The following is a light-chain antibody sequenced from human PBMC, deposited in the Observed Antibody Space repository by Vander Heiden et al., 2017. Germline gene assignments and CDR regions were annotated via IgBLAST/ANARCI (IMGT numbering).Light chain of an antibody. V-gene: IGKV3-15*01. Sequence: EIVLTQSPATLSLSPGQRASLSCRASQSVHINVAWYQQRPGQAPSLLIHAASTRATGVPDRFSGSGSGTEFTLTISSLQSEDFAVYFCQQHSTWPSLTFGGGTRVE. J-gene: IGKJ4*01. CDR3: QQHSTWPSLT. CDR1: QSVHIN. CDR2: AAS.